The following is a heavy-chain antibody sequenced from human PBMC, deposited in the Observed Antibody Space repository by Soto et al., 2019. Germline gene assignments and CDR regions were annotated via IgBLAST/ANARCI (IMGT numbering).Heavy chain of an antibody. D-gene: IGHD5-12*01. CDR2: IYYRANP. CDR1: GVSISSYY. V-gene: IGHV4-59*08. J-gene: IGHJ4*02. CDR3: ARHYGDGYDYVDY. Sequence: SETLSLTCTVSGVSISSYYWIWIRQPPGKGLEWIGYIYYRANPNYNPSLKSRVTISQDTSKNQFSLKLSSVTAADTAVYYCARHYGDGYDYVDYWGQGTLVTVSS.